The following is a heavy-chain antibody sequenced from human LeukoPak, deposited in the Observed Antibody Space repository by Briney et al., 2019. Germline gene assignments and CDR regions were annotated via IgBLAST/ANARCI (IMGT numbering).Heavy chain of an antibody. J-gene: IGHJ4*02. CDR3: ARDGRIYYGDYEFDY. D-gene: IGHD4-17*01. V-gene: IGHV3-21*03. CDR1: GFTFSSYS. Sequence: GGSLRLSCAASGFTFSSYSMNWVRQAPGKGLEWVSSISSSSSYIWYSDSVKGRFTISRDNAKNSLYLQMNSLRAEDTAMYYCARDGRIYYGDYEFDYWGQATLVTVSS. CDR2: ISSSSSYI.